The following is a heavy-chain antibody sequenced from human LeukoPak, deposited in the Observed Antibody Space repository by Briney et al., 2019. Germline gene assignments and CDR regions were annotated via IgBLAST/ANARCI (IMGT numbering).Heavy chain of an antibody. CDR1: GYTFTGYY. Sequence: ASVKVSCKASGYTFTGYYMHWVRQAPGQGLEWMGWINPNSGGTNYAQKFQGRVTMTRDTSISTAYMELSRPRSDDTAVYYCARDPLYGDYVKDNWFDPWGQGTLVTVSS. V-gene: IGHV1-2*02. CDR2: INPNSGGT. J-gene: IGHJ5*02. D-gene: IGHD4-17*01. CDR3: ARDPLYGDYVKDNWFDP.